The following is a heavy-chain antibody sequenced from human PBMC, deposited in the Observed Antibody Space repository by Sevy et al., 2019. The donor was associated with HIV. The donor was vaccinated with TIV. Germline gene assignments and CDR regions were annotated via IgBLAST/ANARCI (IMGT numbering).Heavy chain of an antibody. D-gene: IGHD4-17*01. Sequence: LSLTCAASGFTFSSYAMSWVRQAPGKGLEWVSVISGSGGNTYYADSVKGRFTISRDNSKNRLYLQMNSLRAEDTAVYYCAKDRRYGDIGLFDYWGQGTLVTVSS. V-gene: IGHV3-23*01. CDR1: GFTFSSYA. CDR3: AKDRRYGDIGLFDY. J-gene: IGHJ4*02. CDR2: ISGSGGNT.